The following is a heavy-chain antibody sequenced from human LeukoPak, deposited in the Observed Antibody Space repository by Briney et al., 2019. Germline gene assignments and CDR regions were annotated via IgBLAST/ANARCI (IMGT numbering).Heavy chain of an antibody. CDR1: GYSFTSYW. Sequence: GESLKISCKGSGYSFTSYWIGWVRQMPGKGLEWMGIIYPGDSDTRYSPSFQGQVTISADKSISTAYLQWSSLKASNTAMYYCARRMITMVRGVRHNWFDPWGQGTLVTVPS. J-gene: IGHJ5*02. CDR2: IYPGDSDT. V-gene: IGHV5-51*01. D-gene: IGHD3-10*01. CDR3: ARRMITMVRGVRHNWFDP.